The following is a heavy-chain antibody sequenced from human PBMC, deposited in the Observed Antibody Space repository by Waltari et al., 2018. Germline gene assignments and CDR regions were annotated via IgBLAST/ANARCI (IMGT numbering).Heavy chain of an antibody. CDR1: GFTFDDYA. CDR2: ISWNSGSI. D-gene: IGHD3-22*01. Sequence: EVQLVESGGGLVQPGRSLRLSCAASGFTFDDYAMHWVRQPPGKGLEWVSGISWNSGSIGYADSVKGRFTISRDNAKNSLYLQMNSLRAEDTALYYCAKDKPMIVVEGAFDIWGQGTMVTVSS. CDR3: AKDKPMIVVEGAFDI. V-gene: IGHV3-9*01. J-gene: IGHJ3*02.